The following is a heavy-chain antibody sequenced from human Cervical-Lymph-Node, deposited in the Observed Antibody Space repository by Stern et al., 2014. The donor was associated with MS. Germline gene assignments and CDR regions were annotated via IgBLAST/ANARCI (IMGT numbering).Heavy chain of an antibody. V-gene: IGHV3-30*01. Sequence: VQLVESGGGVVQPGRSLRLACAASGFTFSSYTMHWVRQAPGKGLEWVAVISYAGSHKDYADSLKGRFSISRDNTGNTLYLQMNSLRPEDTAVYFCARDSSGFYQYYFDYWGQGTLLTVSS. CDR3: ARDSSGFYQYYFDY. CDR1: GFTFSSYT. D-gene: IGHD3-22*01. CDR2: ISYAGSHK. J-gene: IGHJ4*02.